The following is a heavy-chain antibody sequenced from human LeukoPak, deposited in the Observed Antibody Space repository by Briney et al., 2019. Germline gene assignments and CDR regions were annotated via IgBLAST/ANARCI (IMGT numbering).Heavy chain of an antibody. V-gene: IGHV5-51*01. CDR3: ARQPGAGWFDP. CDR2: INPGNSDT. J-gene: IGHJ5*02. D-gene: IGHD3-10*01. Sequence: GESLQISCQASGYSFTSSWIGWARQMPGKGLEWMAIINPGNSDTRYSPSFQGQVTISADKSISTVYLQWGSLKASDTAMYYCARQPGAGWFDPWGQGTLVTVSS. CDR1: GYSFTSSW.